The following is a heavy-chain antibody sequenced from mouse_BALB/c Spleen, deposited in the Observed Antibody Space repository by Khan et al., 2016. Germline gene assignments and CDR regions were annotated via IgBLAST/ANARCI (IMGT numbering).Heavy chain of an antibody. CDR1: GYTFTDYV. Sequence: QVQLQQSGPELVKPGASVNMSCTASGYTFTDYVIGWVKQRTGQGLEWIGEIYPGSNNIYYNEKFKDKATLTADKSSSTAYMQLSSLTSEDSAVYFCARSGSLSYYTLDYWGQGASVTVSS. V-gene: IGHV1-81*01. CDR3: ARSGSLSYYTLDY. J-gene: IGHJ4*01. CDR2: IYPGSNNI. D-gene: IGHD3-1*01.